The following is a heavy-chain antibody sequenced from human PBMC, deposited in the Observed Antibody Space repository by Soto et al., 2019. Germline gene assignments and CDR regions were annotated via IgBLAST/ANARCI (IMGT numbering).Heavy chain of an antibody. J-gene: IGHJ4*02. CDR3: ARVAY. V-gene: IGHV3-21*01. Sequence: GGSLRLSCEASGFTFSRVSMNWFRQVPGKGLEWVASISSGSSDTWYADSVKGRFIISRDNAQNSLFLQMNTLRPEDTAMYYCARVAYWGPGTQVTVSS. CDR2: ISSGSSDT. CDR1: GFTFSRVS.